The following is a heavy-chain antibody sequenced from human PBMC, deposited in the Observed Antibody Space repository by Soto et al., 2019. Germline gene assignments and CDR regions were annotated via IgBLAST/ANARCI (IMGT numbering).Heavy chain of an antibody. J-gene: IGHJ4*02. CDR3: ARVAY. V-gene: IGHV3-21*01. Sequence: GGSLRLSCEASGFTFSRVSMNWFRQVPGKGLEWVASISSGSSDTWYADSVKGRFIISRDNAQNSLFLQMNTLRPEDTAMYYCARVAYWGPGTQVTVSS. CDR2: ISSGSSDT. CDR1: GFTFSRVS.